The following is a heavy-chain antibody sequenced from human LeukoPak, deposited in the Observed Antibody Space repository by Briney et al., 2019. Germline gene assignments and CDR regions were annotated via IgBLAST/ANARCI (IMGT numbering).Heavy chain of an antibody. J-gene: IGHJ4*02. D-gene: IGHD6-13*01. CDR1: GFTFSSYS. Sequence: PGGSLRLSCAASGFTFSSYSMNWVRQAPGKGLEWVSYISSSSTIYYADSVKGRFTISRDNAKNSLYLQMNSLRAEDTAVYYCARDITGAAAGKGTIDYWGQGTLVTVSS. V-gene: IGHV3-48*01. CDR2: ISSSSTI. CDR3: ARDITGAAAGKGTIDY.